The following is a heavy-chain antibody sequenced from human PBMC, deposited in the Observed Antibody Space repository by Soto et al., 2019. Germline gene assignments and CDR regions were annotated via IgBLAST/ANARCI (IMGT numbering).Heavy chain of an antibody. D-gene: IGHD3-22*01. CDR1: GGSISSGGYS. CDR3: ARGHYYDSSGEFDY. CDR2: IYHSGST. V-gene: IGHV4-30-2*01. J-gene: IGHJ4*02. Sequence: QLQLQESGSGLVKPSQTLSLTCAVSGGSISSGGYSWSWIRQPPGKGPEWIGYIYHSGSTYYNPSLKSRVTISVDRSKNQFSLKLSSVTAADTAVYYCARGHYYDSSGEFDYWGQGTLVTVSS.